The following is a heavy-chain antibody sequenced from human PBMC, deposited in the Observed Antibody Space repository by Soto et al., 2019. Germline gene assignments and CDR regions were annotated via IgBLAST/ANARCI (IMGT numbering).Heavy chain of an antibody. Sequence: GRSVNLSCEASGLTYRSDGMDWVRRAPGKRQEWVSAISSSSSYIYYADSVKGRFTISRDNAKNSLYLQMNSLRAEDTAVYYCARHVGWGDGSTVYYYFDSWGQGTLVTDSS. CDR2: ISSSSSYI. CDR3: ARHVGWGDGSTVYYYFDS. CDR1: GLTYRSDG. V-gene: IGHV3-21*01. D-gene: IGHD7-27*01. J-gene: IGHJ4*02.